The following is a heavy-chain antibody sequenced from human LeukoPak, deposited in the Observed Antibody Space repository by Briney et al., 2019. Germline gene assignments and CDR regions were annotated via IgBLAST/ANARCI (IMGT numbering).Heavy chain of an antibody. CDR1: GFTFSTYG. Sequence: GGSLRLSCAASGFTFSTYGMHWVRQTPGKGLEWVGFIRSKAYGGTPEYAASVEGRFTISRDDSKSIAYLQMNSLKTEDTAVYYCTRSYTGSLKFDYWGQGTLVTVSS. CDR2: IRSKAYGGTP. V-gene: IGHV3-49*04. D-gene: IGHD3-10*01. J-gene: IGHJ4*02. CDR3: TRSYTGSLKFDY.